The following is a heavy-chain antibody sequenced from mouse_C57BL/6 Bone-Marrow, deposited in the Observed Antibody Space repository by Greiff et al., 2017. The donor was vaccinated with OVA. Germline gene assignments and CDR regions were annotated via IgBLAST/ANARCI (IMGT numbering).Heavy chain of an antibody. CDR3: ARLGRGPLDY. CDR2: IYPGDGDT. D-gene: IGHD4-1*01. CDR1: GYAFSSSW. Sequence: QVQLQQSGPELVKPGASVKISCKASGYAFSSSWMNWVKQRPGKGLEWIGRIYPGDGDTNYNGKFKGKATLTADKSSSTAYMQLSSLTSEDSAVYFCARLGRGPLDYWGQGTTLTVSS. V-gene: IGHV1-82*01. J-gene: IGHJ2*01.